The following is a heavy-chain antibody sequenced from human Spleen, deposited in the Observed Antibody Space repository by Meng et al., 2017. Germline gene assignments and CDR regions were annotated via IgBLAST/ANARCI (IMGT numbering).Heavy chain of an antibody. Sequence: QLHLQESGPGLLKPSETLSLTCTISCGSITSTSSYWGWVRQPPGKGLGWIGSIYYRGGTNHNPSLKSRISMSVDMSKNQFSLKVNSVTAADKAIYYCVISSHNWGQGTLVTVSS. CDR3: VISSHN. CDR1: CGSITSTSSY. V-gene: IGHV4-39*07. CDR2: IYYRGGT. J-gene: IGHJ4*02. D-gene: IGHD3-3*02.